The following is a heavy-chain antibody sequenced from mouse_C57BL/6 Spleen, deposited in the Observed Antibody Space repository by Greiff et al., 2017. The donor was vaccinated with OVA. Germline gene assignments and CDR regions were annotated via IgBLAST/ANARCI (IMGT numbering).Heavy chain of an antibody. CDR3: ASPKLGRGAWFAY. V-gene: IGHV5-9*01. D-gene: IGHD4-1*01. Sequence: DVMLVESGGGLVKPGGSLKLSCAASGFTFSSYTMSWVRQTPEKRLEWVATISGGGGNTYYPDSVKGRFTISRDNAKNTLYLQMSSLRSEDTALNYCASPKLGRGAWFAYWGQGTLVTVSA. J-gene: IGHJ3*01. CDR2: ISGGGGNT. CDR1: GFTFSSYT.